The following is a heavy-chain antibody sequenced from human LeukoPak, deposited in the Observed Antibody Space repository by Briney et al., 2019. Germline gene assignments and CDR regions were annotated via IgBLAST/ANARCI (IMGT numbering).Heavy chain of an antibody. V-gene: IGHV1-46*01. Sequence: ASVKVSCKASGYTFTSYYMHWVRQAPRQGLEWMGIINPSGGSTSYAQKFQGRVTMTRDTSTSTVYMELSSLRSEDTAVYYCARVHHYYYYMDVWGKGTTVTISS. CDR3: ARVHHYYYYMDV. CDR1: GYTFTSYY. J-gene: IGHJ6*03. CDR2: INPSGGST.